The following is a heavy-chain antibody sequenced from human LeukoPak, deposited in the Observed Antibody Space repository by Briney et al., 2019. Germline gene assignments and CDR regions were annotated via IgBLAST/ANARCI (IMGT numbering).Heavy chain of an antibody. Sequence: PGGSLRLSCAASGFTFSGSAMHWVRQASGKGLEWVGRIRSKANSYATAYAASVKGRFTISRDDSKNTAYLQMNSLKTEDTAVYYCTTEYYDFWSIPFDPWGQGTLVTVPS. J-gene: IGHJ5*02. CDR1: GFTFSGSA. CDR3: TTEYYDFWSIPFDP. D-gene: IGHD3-3*01. V-gene: IGHV3-73*01. CDR2: IRSKANSYAT.